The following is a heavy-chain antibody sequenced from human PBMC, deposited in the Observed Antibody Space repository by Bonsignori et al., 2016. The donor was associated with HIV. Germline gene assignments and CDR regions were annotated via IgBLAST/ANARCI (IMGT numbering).Heavy chain of an antibody. D-gene: IGHD7-27*01. Sequence: SVKVSCKASGGTFSSYAISWVRQAPGQGLEWMGGIIPIFGTANYAQKFQGRVTITADESTSTAYMELSSLRSEDTAVYYCARPYWGLGAFDIWGQGTMVTVSS. V-gene: IGHV1-69*13. J-gene: IGHJ3*02. CDR1: GGTFSSYA. CDR3: ARPYWGLGAFDI. CDR2: IIPIFGTA.